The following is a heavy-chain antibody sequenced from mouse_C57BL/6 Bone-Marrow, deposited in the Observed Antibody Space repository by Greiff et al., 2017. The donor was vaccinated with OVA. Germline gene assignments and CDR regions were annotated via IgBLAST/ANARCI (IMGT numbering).Heavy chain of an antibody. J-gene: IGHJ4*01. Sequence: EVQLQQSGPELVKPGASVKISCKASGYTFTDYYMNWVKQSHGKSLEWIGDINPNNGGTSYNQKFKGKATLTVDKSSSTAYMELRSLTSEDSAVYYCARGRVWGPYAMDYWGQGTSVTASS. D-gene: IGHD2-10*02. CDR3: ARGRVWGPYAMDY. CDR2: INPNNGGT. V-gene: IGHV1-26*01. CDR1: GYTFTDYY.